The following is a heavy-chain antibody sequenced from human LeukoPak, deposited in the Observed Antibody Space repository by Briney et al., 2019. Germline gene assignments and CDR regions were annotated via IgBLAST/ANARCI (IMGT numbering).Heavy chain of an antibody. Sequence: ASVKVSCKASGYTFTSYAMHWVRQAPGQRLEWMGWINAGNGNTKYSQKFQGRVTITRDTSASTAYMELSSLRSEDTAVYYCARNWWSSGYWYYFDSWGQGALVTVSS. V-gene: IGHV1-3*01. J-gene: IGHJ4*02. CDR1: GYTFTSYA. D-gene: IGHD3-22*01. CDR2: INAGNGNT. CDR3: ARNWWSSGYWYYFDS.